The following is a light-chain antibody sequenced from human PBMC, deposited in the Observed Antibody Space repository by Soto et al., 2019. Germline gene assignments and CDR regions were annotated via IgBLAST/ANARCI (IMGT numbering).Light chain of an antibody. CDR2: GAS. CDR3: QQYGKT. J-gene: IGKJ1*01. Sequence: EIVLTQSPGTLSLSPGERATLSCRASQSVSSNLAWYQQKPGQAPRLLIYGASSRATGIPDRFSGSGSGTDFTLTISRLEPEDFAVYYCQQYGKTFGQGTKV. V-gene: IGKV3-20*01. CDR1: QSVSSN.